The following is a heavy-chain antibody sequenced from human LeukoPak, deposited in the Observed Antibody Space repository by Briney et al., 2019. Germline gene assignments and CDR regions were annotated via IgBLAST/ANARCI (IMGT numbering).Heavy chain of an antibody. D-gene: IGHD6-13*01. J-gene: IGHJ4*02. Sequence: GGSLRLSCAASGFTFSSYAMSWVRQAPGKGLEWVSAISGSGGSTYYADSVKGRFTISRDNSKNTLYLQMNSLRVEDTAVYYCANRIAAAGGIIDYWGQGTLVTVSS. CDR2: ISGSGGST. CDR1: GFTFSSYA. CDR3: ANRIAAAGGIIDY. V-gene: IGHV3-23*01.